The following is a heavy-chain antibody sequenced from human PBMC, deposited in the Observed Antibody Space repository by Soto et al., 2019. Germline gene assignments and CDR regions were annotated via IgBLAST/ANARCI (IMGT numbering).Heavy chain of an antibody. CDR2: IVNSGTT. Sequence: TSLTHPLTYNVCGGNSGNERHCRSWIRQQSGKGLEWIGYIVNSGTTFYNPSLKSRVSFFLDTSKSQFSLKLDSMTAADTAVYYCAGSPIGPEARAFHHWGQGALVTVSS. CDR1: GGNSGNERHC. CDR3: AGSPIGPEARAFHH. J-gene: IGHJ1*01. V-gene: IGHV4-31*03. D-gene: IGHD2-2*01.